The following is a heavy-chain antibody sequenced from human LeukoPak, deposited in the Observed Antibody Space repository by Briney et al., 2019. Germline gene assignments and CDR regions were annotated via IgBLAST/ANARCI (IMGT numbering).Heavy chain of an antibody. V-gene: IGHV3-30*04. D-gene: IGHD2-15*01. CDR3: ARASQGSCSGGSCHYYFDY. CDR2: ISYDGSNK. J-gene: IGHJ4*02. Sequence: GGSLRLSCAASGFTFSSYAMHWVRQAPGKGLEWVAVISYDGSNKYYADSVKGRFTISRDNSKNTLYLQMSSLRAEDTAVYYCARASQGSCSGGSCHYYFDYWGQGTLVTVSS. CDR1: GFTFSSYA.